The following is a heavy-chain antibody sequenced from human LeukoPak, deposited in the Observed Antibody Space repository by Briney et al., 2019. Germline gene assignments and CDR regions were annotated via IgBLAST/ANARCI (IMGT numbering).Heavy chain of an antibody. CDR3: ATDLIVVVPAANLRDY. CDR1: GYTFTSYG. Sequence: GASVKVSCKASGYTFTSYGISWVRQAPGQGLEWMGWISAYNGNTNYAQKFQGRVTMTEDTSTDTAYMELSSLRSEDTAVYYCATDLIVVVPAANLRDYWGQGTLVTVSS. J-gene: IGHJ4*02. D-gene: IGHD2-2*01. V-gene: IGHV1-18*01. CDR2: ISAYNGNT.